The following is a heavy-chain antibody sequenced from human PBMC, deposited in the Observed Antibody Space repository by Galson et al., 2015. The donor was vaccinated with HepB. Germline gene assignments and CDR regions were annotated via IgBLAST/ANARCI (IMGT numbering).Heavy chain of an antibody. V-gene: IGHV3-53*01. CDR1: GFTVSSQF. J-gene: IGHJ4*02. CDR2: IYSGGSI. Sequence: SLRLSCAASGFTVSSQFMSWVRQAPGKGLEWVSIIYSGGSIYYTDSVKGRFIISRDNSKNTLYLQMNSLRAEDTAVYYCAARIVGAPVDYWGQGTLVTVSS. D-gene: IGHD1-26*01. CDR3: AARIVGAPVDY.